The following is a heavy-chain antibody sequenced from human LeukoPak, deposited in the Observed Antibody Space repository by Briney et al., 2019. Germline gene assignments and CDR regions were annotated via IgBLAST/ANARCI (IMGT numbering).Heavy chain of an antibody. CDR1: GGSISSYY. J-gene: IGHJ4*02. Sequence: KTSETLSLTCTVSGGSISSYYWSWIRQPPGKGLEWIGYVYYSGSTNYNPSLKSRVAISVDASKNQFSLRLSSVTAADTAVYYCARQGGYSSSPDYWGQGTLVTVSS. CDR3: ARQGGYSSSPDY. CDR2: VYYSGST. D-gene: IGHD6-13*01. V-gene: IGHV4-59*08.